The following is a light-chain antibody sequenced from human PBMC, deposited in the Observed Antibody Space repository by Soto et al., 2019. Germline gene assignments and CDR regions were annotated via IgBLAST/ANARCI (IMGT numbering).Light chain of an antibody. CDR1: QSVLFTSNNKNY. Sequence: DIVMTQSPDSLAVSLGERATINCESSQSVLFTSNNKNYLAWYQQKPGQPPKLLLSWASARESVVPERFSGSVYGTLFTLSISSLQAEDVAVYYCQQYYTLPITFGGGTKVEIK. V-gene: IGKV4-1*01. J-gene: IGKJ4*01. CDR2: WAS. CDR3: QQYYTLPIT.